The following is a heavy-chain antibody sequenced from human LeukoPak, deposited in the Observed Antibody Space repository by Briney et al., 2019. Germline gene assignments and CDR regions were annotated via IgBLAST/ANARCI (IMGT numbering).Heavy chain of an antibody. CDR2: ISVYNGNT. CDR3: ARVPGGVLRYFGWLLLA. D-gene: IGHD3-9*01. Sequence: ASVKVSCKASGYTCTTYAISWLRQAPGQGLEWMGWISVYNGNTNYAQKFQSRVTMTRDTSISTAYMELSRLRSDDTAVYYCARVPGGVLRYFGWLLLAWGEGTLVTVSS. J-gene: IGHJ5*02. V-gene: IGHV1-18*01. CDR1: GYTCTTYA.